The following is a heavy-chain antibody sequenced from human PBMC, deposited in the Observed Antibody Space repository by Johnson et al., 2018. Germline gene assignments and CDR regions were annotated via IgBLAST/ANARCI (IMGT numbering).Heavy chain of an antibody. D-gene: IGHD3-3*01. CDR3: ARLEYDATGYVQH. J-gene: IGHJ1*01. CDR2: ISHDERKK. V-gene: IGHV3-30*03. Sequence: QVQLVQSGGGLVKPGGSLRLSCAASGFTFSSHGMHWVRQAPGKGLEWVAVISHDERKKYYADSVKGRFTISRDNSKNTVSLQVNSLRAEDTAVYYCARLEYDATGYVQHWGQGTLVTVSS. CDR1: GFTFSSHG.